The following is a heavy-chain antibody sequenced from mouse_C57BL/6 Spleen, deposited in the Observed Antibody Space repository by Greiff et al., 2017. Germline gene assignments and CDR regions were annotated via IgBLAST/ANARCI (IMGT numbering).Heavy chain of an antibody. CDR3: ARDPNRYYYAMDY. D-gene: IGHD6-1*01. CDR2: IYPGSGST. V-gene: IGHV1-55*01. CDR1: GYTFTSYW. Sequence: VQLQQPGAELVKPGASVKMSCKASGYTFTSYWITWVKQRPGQGLEWIGDIYPGSGSTNYNEKFKSKATLTVDTSSSTAYMQLSSLTSEDSAVYYCARDPNRYYYAMDYWGQGTSVTVSS. J-gene: IGHJ4*01.